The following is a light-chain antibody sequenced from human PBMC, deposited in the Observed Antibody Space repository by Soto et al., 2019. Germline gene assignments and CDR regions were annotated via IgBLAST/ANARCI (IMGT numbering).Light chain of an antibody. CDR2: WAS. J-gene: IGKJ4*01. Sequence: DIVMTQSPDSLAVSLGERATINCKSSQNVLNRANNKNYIAWYHQKPGQPPKLLIYWASTRESGVPDRFSGSGSGTDFTLTISSLQAEDVAVYFCQQYFNTPLTFGGGTKVEIK. CDR1: QNVLNRANNKNY. CDR3: QQYFNTPLT. V-gene: IGKV4-1*01.